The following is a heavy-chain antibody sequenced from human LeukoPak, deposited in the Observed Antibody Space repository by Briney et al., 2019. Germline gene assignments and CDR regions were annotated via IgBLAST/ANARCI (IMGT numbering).Heavy chain of an antibody. V-gene: IGHV4-59*08. CDR1: GGSINSYY. CDR2: IYYSEST. Sequence: PSETLSLTCTVSGGSINSYYWSWIRQPPGKGLEWIGYIYYSESTDYNPSLKSRVTISVDTSRNQFSLNLTSVTAADTAVYYCVTVGVVRGISFFDYWGQGTLVTVSS. CDR3: VTVGVVRGISFFDY. J-gene: IGHJ4*02. D-gene: IGHD3-10*01.